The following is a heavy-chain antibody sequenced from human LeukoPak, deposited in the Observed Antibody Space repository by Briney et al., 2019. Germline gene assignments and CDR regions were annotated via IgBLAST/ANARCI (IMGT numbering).Heavy chain of an antibody. D-gene: IGHD5-18*01. J-gene: IGHJ2*01. V-gene: IGHV4-34*01. Sequence: SETLSLTCAVYGGSFSGYYWRWIRQPPGKGLEWMGEINHSGSTNYNPSLKRRITISVDTSKNQFSLKRSSVTAADAAVYYCATGRRYSSKHFDLWGRGTLVTVSS. CDR2: INHSGST. CDR1: GGSFSGYY. CDR3: ATGRRYSSKHFDL.